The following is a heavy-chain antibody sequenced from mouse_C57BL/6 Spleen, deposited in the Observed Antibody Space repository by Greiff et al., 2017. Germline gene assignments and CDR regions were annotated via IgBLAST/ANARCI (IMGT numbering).Heavy chain of an antibody. CDR3: ARRWTGVFDY. CDR1: GYTFTDYN. Sequence: EVQGVESGPELVKPGASVKIPCKASGYTFTDYNIDWVKQSHGKSLEWIGDINPSNGGTIYNQKFKGKATLTVDKSSSTAYMELRRLTSEDTAAYYCARRWTGVFDYWGKGTTLTVSP. V-gene: IGHV1-18*01. J-gene: IGHJ2*01. CDR2: INPSNGGT. D-gene: IGHD4-1*01.